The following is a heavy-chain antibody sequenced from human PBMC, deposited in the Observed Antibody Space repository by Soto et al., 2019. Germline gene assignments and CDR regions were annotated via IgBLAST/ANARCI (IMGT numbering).Heavy chain of an antibody. CDR2: ISWNSGSI. CDR1: GFTFDDYA. Sequence: EVQLVESGGGLVQPGRSLRLSCAASGFTFDDYAMHWVRQAPGKGLEWVSGISWNSGSIGYADSVKGRFTISRDNAKNSLYLQMNSLRAEDTALYYCAKDKVWLQPYFDYWGQGTLVTVSS. D-gene: IGHD5-12*01. V-gene: IGHV3-9*01. J-gene: IGHJ4*02. CDR3: AKDKVWLQPYFDY.